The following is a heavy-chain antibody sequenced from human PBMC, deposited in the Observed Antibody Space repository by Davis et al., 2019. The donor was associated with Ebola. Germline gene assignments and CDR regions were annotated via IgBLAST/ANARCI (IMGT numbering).Heavy chain of an antibody. CDR1: GFTLSSYW. J-gene: IGHJ4*02. CDR3: ARDFGGHSDF. CDR2: MNEDGTTT. V-gene: IGHV3-74*01. D-gene: IGHD3-10*01. Sequence: GESLKISCAASGFTLSSYWMHWVRQAPGKGLVWVSRMNEDGTTTSYADSVKGRFTIFRDNAKNTLYLQMNNLGAEDTAIYYCARDFGGHSDFWGQGTLVTVSS.